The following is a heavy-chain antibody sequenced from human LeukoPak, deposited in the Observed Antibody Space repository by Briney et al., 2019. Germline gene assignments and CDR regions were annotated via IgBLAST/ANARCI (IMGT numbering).Heavy chain of an antibody. CDR2: INPSGGST. Sequence: ASVKVSCKASGYTFTSYYLYWVRQAPGQGLEWMGVINPSGGSTTSAQKFQGRVTMTRDTSTSTVYMELRSLRSEDTAVYYCASARGLRVYWGQGTLVTVSS. CDR1: GYTFTSYY. J-gene: IGHJ4*02. CDR3: ASARGLRVY. V-gene: IGHV1-46*01. D-gene: IGHD5-12*01.